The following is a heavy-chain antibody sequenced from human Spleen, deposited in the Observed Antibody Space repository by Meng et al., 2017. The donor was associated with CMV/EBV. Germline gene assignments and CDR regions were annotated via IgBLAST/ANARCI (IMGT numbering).Heavy chain of an antibody. CDR3: ATTQDIIIKPLAIAEYLQH. Sequence: FTAYYVHWVREGPGQSLEWMGWISHNSGDTNDAQKFQSRVNMTGDTNISTAYMKLSRLRSDDTDVYYCATTQDIIIKPLAIAEYLQHWGLGTLVTVSS. D-gene: IGHD2-2*02. CDR1: FTAYY. V-gene: IGHV1-2*02. CDR2: ISHNSGDT. J-gene: IGHJ1*01.